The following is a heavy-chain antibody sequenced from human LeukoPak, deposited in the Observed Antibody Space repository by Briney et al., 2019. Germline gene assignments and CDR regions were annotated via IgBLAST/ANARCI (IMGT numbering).Heavy chain of an antibody. D-gene: IGHD6-19*01. CDR2: LSSSGNNI. J-gene: IGHJ4*02. V-gene: IGHV3-21*01. CDR3: ARTGGIGVAGSLPF. Sequence: GGSLRLSCAASGFTFSTYTMNWVRQTPGKGLEWVSSLSSSGNNIYYADSVKGRFTISRDNAKNSLYLQMDGLRADDTAVYYCARTGGIGVAGSLPFWGQGTLVTVSS. CDR1: GFTFSTYT.